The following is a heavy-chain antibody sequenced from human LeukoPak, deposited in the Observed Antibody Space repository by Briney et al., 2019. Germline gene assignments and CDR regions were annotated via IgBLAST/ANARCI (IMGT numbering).Heavy chain of an antibody. CDR3: AKGYLLLSSSLFDP. CDR1: GFTFSSYA. CDR2: ISNNGGYT. V-gene: IGHV3-23*01. J-gene: IGHJ5*02. D-gene: IGHD6-13*01. Sequence: GGSLRLSCAASGFTFSSYAMSWVRQAPGRGLEWVSAISNNGGYTYYADSVQGRFTISRDNSKSTLCLQMNSLRAEDTAVYYCAKGYLLLSSSLFDPWGQGTLVTVSS.